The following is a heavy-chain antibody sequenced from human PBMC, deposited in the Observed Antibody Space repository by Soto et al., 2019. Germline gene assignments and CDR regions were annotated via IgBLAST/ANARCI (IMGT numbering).Heavy chain of an antibody. Sequence: PGGSLRLSCAASGFTFSSYAMSWVRQAPGKGLEWVSAISGSGGSTYYADSVKGRFTISRDNSKNTLYLQMNSLRAEDTAVYYCARTGGPTVTGHHYWGQGTLVTVPS. CDR3: ARTGGPTVTGHHY. J-gene: IGHJ4*02. D-gene: IGHD4-17*01. CDR2: ISGSGGST. CDR1: GFTFSSYA. V-gene: IGHV3-23*01.